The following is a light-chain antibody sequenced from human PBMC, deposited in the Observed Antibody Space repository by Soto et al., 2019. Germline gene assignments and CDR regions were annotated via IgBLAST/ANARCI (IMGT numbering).Light chain of an antibody. CDR3: QQRSNWPPWT. Sequence: EIVLTQSPATLSLSPGESATLSCRASQSVSSYLAWYQQKPGQAPRLLIYDASNRATGIPARFSGSGSGTDFTLTIRSLEPEDFAVYYCQQRSNWPPWTFGQGTKVEI. CDR1: QSVSSY. V-gene: IGKV3-11*01. CDR2: DAS. J-gene: IGKJ1*01.